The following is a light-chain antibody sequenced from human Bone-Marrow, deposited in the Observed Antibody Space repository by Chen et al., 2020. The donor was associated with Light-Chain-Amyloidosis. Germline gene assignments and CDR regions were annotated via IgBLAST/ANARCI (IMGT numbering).Light chain of an antibody. CDR3: GSYTVSSTWV. CDR1: RSDVGGYNF. J-gene: IGLJ3*02. CDR2: DVT. Sequence: QSALTQPASVSGSPGQSITISCTGYRSDVGGYNFVSWYQQLPGKAPKPLIYDVTNRPSGVSYRFACSESGYTASLTVSGLQAEDEADYYWGSYTVSSTWVFGGGTKLTVL. V-gene: IGLV2-14*03.